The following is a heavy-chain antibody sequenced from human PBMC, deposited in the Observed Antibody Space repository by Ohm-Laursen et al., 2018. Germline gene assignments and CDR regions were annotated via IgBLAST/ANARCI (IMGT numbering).Heavy chain of an antibody. J-gene: IGHJ3*02. CDR3: AREGVIATNINQGNDAFDI. Sequence: SSVKVSCKASAYTFTGYLMHWVRQAPGQGLEWMGWINPNSGGTKYSQKFQGRVTMTRDTSINTAYMGLSGLRSDDTAVYYCAREGVIATNINQGNDAFDIWGQGAMVTVSS. CDR1: AYTFTGYL. D-gene: IGHD2-21*01. CDR2: INPNSGGT. V-gene: IGHV1-2*02.